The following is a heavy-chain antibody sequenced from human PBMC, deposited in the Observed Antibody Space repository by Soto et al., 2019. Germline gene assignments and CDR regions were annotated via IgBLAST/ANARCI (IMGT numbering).Heavy chain of an antibody. CDR2: INAYNGNT. CDR3: ARQYYFGSGSYYNRPFDF. V-gene: IGHV1-18*01. D-gene: IGHD3-10*01. J-gene: IGHJ4*02. CDR1: GYTFTSNG. Sequence: GASVKVSCKASGYTFTSNGISWVRQAPGQGLEWMGWINAYNGNTNYAQKLQGRVTITRDTSTSTAYMELSSLRSEDTAVYYCARQYYFGSGSYYNRPFDFWGQGTLVTVSS.